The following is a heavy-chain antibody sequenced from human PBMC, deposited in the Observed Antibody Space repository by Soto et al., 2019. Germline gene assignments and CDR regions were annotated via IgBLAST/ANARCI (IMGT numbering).Heavy chain of an antibody. J-gene: IGHJ4*02. V-gene: IGHV3-30-3*01. Sequence: QVQLVESGGGVVQPGRSLRLSCAASGFTFSNHIMHWVRQAPGKGLEWVAVILDDGNNKYYADSVKGRFTISRDNSKNTLYLQMNSLRTEDTAVYYCARDDEGGSYCDLGHWGQGTLVTASS. D-gene: IGHD3-10*01. CDR2: ILDDGNNK. CDR3: ARDDEGGSYCDLGH. CDR1: GFTFSNHI.